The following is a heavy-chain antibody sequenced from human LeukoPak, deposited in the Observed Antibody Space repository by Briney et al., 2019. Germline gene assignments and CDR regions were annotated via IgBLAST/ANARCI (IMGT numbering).Heavy chain of an antibody. V-gene: IGHV3-7*01. CDR1: GFTFSRYW. CDR3: ARDPRGYYYGMDV. D-gene: IGHD3-10*01. CDR2: IKQDGSET. Sequence: GGSLRLSCAASGFTFSRYWMSWVRQAPRKGLEWVANIKQDGSETYYVDSMKGRFTISRDNAKNSLYLQMNSLRAEDTAVYYCARDPRGYYYGMDVWGQGTTVTVSS. J-gene: IGHJ6*02.